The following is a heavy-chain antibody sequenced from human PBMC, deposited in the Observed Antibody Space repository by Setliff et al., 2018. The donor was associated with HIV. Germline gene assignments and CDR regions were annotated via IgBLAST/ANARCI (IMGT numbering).Heavy chain of an antibody. V-gene: IGHV3-23*01. J-gene: IGHJ5*02. Sequence: GGSLRLSCAASELTFSNYAMTWVRQAPGKGLEWVSSLSGSGGSTYYADSVKGRFTISRDNSKNTLYLRMNSLRAEDTAVYYCAQAQTSVSGSYYLPENWFDPWGQGTLVTVSS. CDR3: AQAQTSVSGSYYLPENWFDP. D-gene: IGHD3-10*01. CDR1: ELTFSNYA. CDR2: LSGSGGST.